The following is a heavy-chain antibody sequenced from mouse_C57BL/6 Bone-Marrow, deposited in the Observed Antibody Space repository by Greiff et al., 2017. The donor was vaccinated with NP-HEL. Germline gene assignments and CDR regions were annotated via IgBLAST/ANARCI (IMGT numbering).Heavy chain of an antibody. CDR2: IDPSDSYT. J-gene: IGHJ3*01. Sequence: QVQLQQPGSELVMPGASVKLSCKASGYTFTSYWMHWVKQRPGQGLEWIGEIDPSDSYTNYNQKFKGKSTLTVDKSSSTAYMQLSSLTSEDSAVYYCARGSSRAYWGQGTLVTVSA. CDR1: GYTFTSYW. V-gene: IGHV1-69*01. CDR3: ARGSSRAY.